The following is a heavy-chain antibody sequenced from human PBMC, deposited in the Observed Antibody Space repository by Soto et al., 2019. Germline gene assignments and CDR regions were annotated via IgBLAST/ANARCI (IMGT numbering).Heavy chain of an antibody. D-gene: IGHD1-26*01. V-gene: IGHV3-23*01. CDR3: AKDSGSYLFFDY. CDR1: GFTLSTYA. CDR2: ISGTGVTT. J-gene: IGHJ4*02. Sequence: PGRSLRLSCAASGFTLSTYAMSWVRQAPGKGLEWVSGISGTGVTTYYADSVRGRFTRSRDISTNTLYLQMDSLRAEDTAVYYCAKDSGSYLFFDYCAQGTLVTVSS.